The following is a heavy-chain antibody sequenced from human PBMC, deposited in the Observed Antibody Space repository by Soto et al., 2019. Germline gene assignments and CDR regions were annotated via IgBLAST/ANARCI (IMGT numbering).Heavy chain of an antibody. CDR2: IIPILGIA. D-gene: IGHD2-2*01. CDR1: GGTFSSYT. J-gene: IGHJ5*02. Sequence: ASVKVSCKASGGTFSSYTISWVRQAPGQGLEWMGRIIPILGIANYAQKFQGRVTITADKSTSTAYMELSSLRSEDTAVYYCARDPQDIVVVPAAINPINWFDPWGQGTLVTVSS. CDR3: ARDPQDIVVVPAAINPINWFDP. V-gene: IGHV1-69*04.